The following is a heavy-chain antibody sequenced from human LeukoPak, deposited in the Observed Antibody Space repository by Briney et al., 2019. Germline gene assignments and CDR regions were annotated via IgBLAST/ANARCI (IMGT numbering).Heavy chain of an antibody. Sequence: ASVKVSCTASGYTLTSYYMHWVRQAPGQGLEWMGIINPSGGSTSYAQKFQGRVTMTRDTSTSTVYMELSSLRSEDTAVYYCARGTGLPAYWFDPWGQGTLVTVSS. CDR3: ARGTGLPAYWFDP. D-gene: IGHD5-18*01. CDR2: INPSGGST. J-gene: IGHJ5*02. CDR1: GYTLTSYY. V-gene: IGHV1-46*01.